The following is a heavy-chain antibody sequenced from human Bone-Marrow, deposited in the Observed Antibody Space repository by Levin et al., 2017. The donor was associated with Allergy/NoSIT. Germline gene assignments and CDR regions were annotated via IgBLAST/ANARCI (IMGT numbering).Heavy chain of an antibody. D-gene: IGHD1-1*01. CDR3: ARGGASQNWNAHDNWFDP. CDR1: GFIFSTYA. J-gene: IGHJ5*02. Sequence: LSLTCAASGFIFSTYAMSWVRQVPGKGLEWVSAISDSGATSYYPDSVKGRFTISRDNSKNTVFLQMNSLSADDAAVYYCARGGASQNWNAHDNWFDPWGQGTLVTVSS. V-gene: IGHV3-23*01. CDR2: ISDSGATS.